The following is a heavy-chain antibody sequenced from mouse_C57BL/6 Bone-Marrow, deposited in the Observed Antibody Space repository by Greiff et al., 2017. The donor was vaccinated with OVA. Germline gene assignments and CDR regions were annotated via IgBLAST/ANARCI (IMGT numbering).Heavy chain of an antibody. CDR3: TTYRY. D-gene: IGHD5-5*01. Sequence: VQLQESGAELVMPGASVKLSCKASGYTFTSYWMHWVKQRPGQGLEWIGEIDPSDSYTNYNQKFKGKSTLTVDKSSSTAYMQLSSLTSEDSAVYYCTTYRYWGQGTTLTVSS. CDR2: IDPSDSYT. V-gene: IGHV1-69*01. CDR1: GYTFTSYW. J-gene: IGHJ2*01.